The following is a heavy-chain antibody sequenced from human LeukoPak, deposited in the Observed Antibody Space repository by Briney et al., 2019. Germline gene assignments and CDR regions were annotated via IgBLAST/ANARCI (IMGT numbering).Heavy chain of an antibody. J-gene: IGHJ3*02. Sequence: SETLSLTCTVSGGSISSSSYYWGWIRQPPGKGLEWIGSMYYSGSTYYNPSLKSRVTMSEDTSKNQFSLKLSSVTAADTAVYYCVGVVVVAATFDAFDIWGQGTMVTVSS. CDR1: GGSISSSSYY. CDR3: VGVVVVAATFDAFDI. D-gene: IGHD2-15*01. V-gene: IGHV4-39*07. CDR2: MYYSGST.